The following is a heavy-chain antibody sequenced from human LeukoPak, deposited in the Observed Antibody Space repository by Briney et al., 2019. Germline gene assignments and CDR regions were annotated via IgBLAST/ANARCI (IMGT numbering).Heavy chain of an antibody. D-gene: IGHD2-2*01. V-gene: IGHV1-18*01. J-gene: IGHJ4*02. Sequence: ASVKVSCKASGYTFTSYAISWVRQAPGQGLEWMGWISAYNGNRNYAQKYQGRVTMTTDTSTTTAYMELRSLRSDDTAVHYCARWEYCGTTGCYDESETLDYWGQGTLVTVSA. CDR1: GYTFTSYA. CDR2: ISAYNGNR. CDR3: ARWEYCGTTGCYDESETLDY.